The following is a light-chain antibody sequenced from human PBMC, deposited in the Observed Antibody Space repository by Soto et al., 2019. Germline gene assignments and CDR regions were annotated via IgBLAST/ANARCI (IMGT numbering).Light chain of an antibody. J-gene: IGLJ1*01. CDR1: SSDVGDNY. CDR2: EVT. Sequence: QSVLAQPPSASGSPGKSVTISCTGTSSDVGDNYVSWYQQHLGKAPTLIIYEVTLRPSGVPDRLSGSKSGNTASLTVSGLQADDEDDYYGSAYAGSNTFVFGTGTKLTVL. CDR3: SAYAGSNTFV. V-gene: IGLV2-8*01.